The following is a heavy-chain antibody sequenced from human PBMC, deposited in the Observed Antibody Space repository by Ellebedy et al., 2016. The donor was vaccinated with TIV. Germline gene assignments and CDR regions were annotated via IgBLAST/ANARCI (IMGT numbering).Heavy chain of an antibody. CDR3: AREKLAAAGTNWFDP. J-gene: IGHJ5*02. CDR2: INPNSGGT. D-gene: IGHD6-13*01. CDR1: GYTFTGYY. V-gene: IGHV1-2*02. Sequence: ASVKVSXXASGYTFTGYYMHWVRQAPGQGLEWMGWINPNSGGTNYAQKFQGRVTMTRDTSISTAYMELSRLRSDDTAVYYCAREKLAAAGTNWFDPWGQGTLVTVSS.